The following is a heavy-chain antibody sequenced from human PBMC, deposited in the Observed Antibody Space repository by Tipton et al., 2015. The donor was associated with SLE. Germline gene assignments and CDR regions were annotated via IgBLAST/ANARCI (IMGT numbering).Heavy chain of an antibody. V-gene: IGHV4-61*02. CDR3: ARANGVVGGQVPYWYFDL. Sequence: TLPLTCTVSGGSISSGFYYWSWIRPPAGKGLEWIGRIYVSGSTNYNPSLKSRVTMSVDVSKNQFSLKLSSVTAADTAVYYCARANGVVGGQVPYWYFDLWCRGILVSVSS. CDR2: IYVSGST. J-gene: IGHJ2*01. CDR1: GGSISSGFYY. D-gene: IGHD2-15*01.